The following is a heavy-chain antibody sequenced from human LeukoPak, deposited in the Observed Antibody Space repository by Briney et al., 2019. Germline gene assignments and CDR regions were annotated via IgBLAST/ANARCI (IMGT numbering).Heavy chain of an antibody. Sequence: SETLSLTCTVSGASITTHSWSWTRKPPGKGPERLGCIFYTGSINYNLSLKGRVTISPDTYKNQFSLKLNTVAAAATPVYYCVCGANGDYAFDYWKQGTLVTVSS. CDR2: IFYTGSI. CDR1: GASITTHS. CDR3: VCGANGDYAFDY. D-gene: IGHD4-17*01. V-gene: IGHV4-59*11. J-gene: IGHJ4*02.